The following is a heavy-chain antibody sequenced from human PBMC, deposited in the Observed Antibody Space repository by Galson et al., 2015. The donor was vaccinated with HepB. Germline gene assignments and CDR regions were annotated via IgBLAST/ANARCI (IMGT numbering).Heavy chain of an antibody. D-gene: IGHD4-17*01. J-gene: IGHJ4*02. CDR1: GFSFSDYW. CDR3: AKNYGDYVYDPFDL. V-gene: IGHV3-23*01. CDR2: VSANGATT. Sequence: SLRLSCAASGFSFSDYWMSWIRQAPGKGLEWVSVVSANGATTHYADSVRGRFTIFRDNSKNTLYLQMSSLRLEDTAVYFCAKNYGDYVYDPFDLWGREPWSPSPQ.